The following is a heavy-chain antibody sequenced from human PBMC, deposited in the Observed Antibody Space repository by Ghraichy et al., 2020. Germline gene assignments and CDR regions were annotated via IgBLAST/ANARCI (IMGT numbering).Heavy chain of an antibody. CDR2: INSDGRYT. D-gene: IGHD2-21*02. CDR3: ARQGVSATATTGFDH. CDR1: GFTFSNYW. V-gene: IGHV3-74*01. J-gene: IGHJ4*02. Sequence: GGSLRLSCEGSGFTFSNYWIPWVRQAPGKGLVWVSRINSDGRYTNYADSVKGRFTISRDSAKNTVYLQMNSLRAEDTAVYYCARQGVSATATTGFDHWGQGALVTVSS.